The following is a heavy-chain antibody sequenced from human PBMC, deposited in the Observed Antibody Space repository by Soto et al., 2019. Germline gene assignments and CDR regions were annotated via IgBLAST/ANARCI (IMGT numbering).Heavy chain of an antibody. CDR3: ATRSVTAPR. D-gene: IGHD4-17*01. J-gene: IGHJ4*02. Sequence: EVQLVESGGGLVQPGGSLRLSCAASGFSVSSNYMSWVRQAPGKGLECVSLIYSGGSTYYADSVKGRFTISRHNFNNTLYLQMSSLGSDDTAVYYCATRSVTAPRWGQGTLVTVSS. CDR1: GFSVSSNY. CDR2: IYSGGST. V-gene: IGHV3-53*04.